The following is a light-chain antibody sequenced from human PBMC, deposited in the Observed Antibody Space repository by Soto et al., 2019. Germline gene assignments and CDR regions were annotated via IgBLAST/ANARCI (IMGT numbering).Light chain of an antibody. CDR2: DVS. Sequence: DLQMTQSPSTLSAFVGDRVTITCRATQDINNWLAWYQQKPGKAPRLLIYDVSTLQTGVPSRFSGRGSGTAATLIISTLQTDEVATYYCQQYFHDPVTFGRGTKVEIK. CDR1: QDINNW. CDR3: QQYFHDPVT. V-gene: IGKV1-5*01. J-gene: IGKJ2*01.